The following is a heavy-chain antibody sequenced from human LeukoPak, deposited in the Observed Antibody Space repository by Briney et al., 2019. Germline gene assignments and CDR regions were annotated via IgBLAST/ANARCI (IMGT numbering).Heavy chain of an antibody. CDR3: ARAYCGGDCYSRGTGGDY. CDR1: GYTFTSYY. J-gene: IGHJ4*02. V-gene: IGHV1-46*01. Sequence: LWASVKVSCKASGYTFTSYYMHWVRQAPGQGLEWMGIINPSGGSTSYAQKFQGRVTMTRDTSTSTVYMELSSLRSEDTAVYYCARAYCGGDCYSRGTGGDYWGQGTLVTVSS. D-gene: IGHD2-21*02. CDR2: INPSGGST.